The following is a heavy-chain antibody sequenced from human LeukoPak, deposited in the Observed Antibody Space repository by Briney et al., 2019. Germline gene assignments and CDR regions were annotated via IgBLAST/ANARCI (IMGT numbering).Heavy chain of an antibody. J-gene: IGHJ4*02. CDR1: GFTFSSYA. D-gene: IGHD4-23*01. CDR2: ISGSGGST. Sequence: GGSLRLSRAASGFTFSSYAMSWVRQAPGKGLEWVSAISGSGGSTYYADSVKGRFTISRDNSKNTLYLQMNSLRAEDTAVYYCAKDLGSTVVTPVGFDYWGQGTLVTASS. V-gene: IGHV3-23*01. CDR3: AKDLGSTVVTPVGFDY.